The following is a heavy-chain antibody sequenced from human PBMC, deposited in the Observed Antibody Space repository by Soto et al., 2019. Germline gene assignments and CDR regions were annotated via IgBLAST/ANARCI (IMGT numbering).Heavy chain of an antibody. J-gene: IGHJ6*02. V-gene: IGHV3-48*03. D-gene: IGHD3-3*01. CDR3: ARDPNYDFWSGYRNKEGNYGMDV. CDR2: ISSGASNM. Sequence: EEQLVESGGGLVQPGGSLRLSCAASGFAFSGFEMNWVRQAPGKGLEWVSYISSGASNMYYADSVKGRFTISRDNAQSSLYLQMTSLRVEDTAVYYCARDPNYDFWSGYRNKEGNYGMDVWGQGTTVTVSS. CDR1: GFAFSGFE.